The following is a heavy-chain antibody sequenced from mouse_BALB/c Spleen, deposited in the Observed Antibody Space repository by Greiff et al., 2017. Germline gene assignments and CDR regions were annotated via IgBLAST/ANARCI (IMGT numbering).Heavy chain of an antibody. D-gene: IGHD2-10*02. CDR1: GYSITSDYA. CDR2: ISYSGST. J-gene: IGHJ3*01. Sequence: EVQLQESGPGLVKPSQSLSLTCTVTGYSITSDYAWNWIRQFPGNKLEWMGYISYSGSTSYNPSLKSRISITRDTSKNQFFLQLNSVTTEDTATYYCARGYGNYVSWFAYWGQGTLVTVSA. V-gene: IGHV3-2*02. CDR3: ARGYGNYVSWFAY.